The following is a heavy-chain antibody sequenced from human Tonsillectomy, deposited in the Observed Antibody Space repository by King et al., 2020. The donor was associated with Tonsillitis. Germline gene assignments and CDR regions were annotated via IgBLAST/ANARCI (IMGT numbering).Heavy chain of an antibody. CDR1: GFTFSNYA. CDR2: IYSGGSST. D-gene: IGHD3-22*01. V-gene: IGHV3-23*03. J-gene: IGHJ4*02. CDR3: AKAGVVVIPEGLDY. Sequence: VQLVESGGGLVQPGGSLRLSCAASGFTFSNYAMSWVRQAPGKGLEWVSVIYSGGSSTYYADSVKGRFTISRENSKNTLYLQMNSLRAEDTAVYYCAKAGVVVIPEGLDYWGQGTMVTVS.